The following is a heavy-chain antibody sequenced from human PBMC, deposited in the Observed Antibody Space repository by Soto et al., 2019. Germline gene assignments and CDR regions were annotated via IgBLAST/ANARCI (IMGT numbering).Heavy chain of an antibody. V-gene: IGHV4-61*01. D-gene: IGHD2-2*01. CDR3: ASNSPSALLYFYYYGMDV. CDR1: DGSRCSVSYY. Sequence: SQPMADKRRVADGSRCSVSYYQNWIRPPPGKGLEWIGYIYYSGSTNYNPSLKSRVTISVDTSKNQFSLKLSSVTAADTAVYYCASNSPSALLYFYYYGMDVWGQGNTVTVSS. J-gene: IGHJ6*02. CDR2: IYYSGST.